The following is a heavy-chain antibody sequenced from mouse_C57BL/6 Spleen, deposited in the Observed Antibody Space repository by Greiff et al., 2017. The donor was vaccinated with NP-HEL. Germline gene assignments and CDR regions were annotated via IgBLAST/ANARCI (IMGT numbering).Heavy chain of an antibody. CDR3: ARSGLYYFDY. CDR1: GYSFTSYY. V-gene: IGHV1-66*01. Sequence: QVQLKQSGPELVKPGASVKISCKASGYSFTSYYIHWVKQRPGQGLEWIGWIYPGSGNTKYNEKFKGKATLTADTSSSTAYMQLSSLTSEDSAVYYCARSGLYYFDYWGQGTTLTVSS. J-gene: IGHJ2*01. D-gene: IGHD3-1*01. CDR2: IYPGSGNT.